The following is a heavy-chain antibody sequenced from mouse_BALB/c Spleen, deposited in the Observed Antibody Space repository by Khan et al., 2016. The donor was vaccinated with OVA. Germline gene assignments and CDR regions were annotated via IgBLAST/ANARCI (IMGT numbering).Heavy chain of an antibody. D-gene: IGHD1-1*02. Sequence: QIQLVQSGPELKKPGETVKISCKASGYTFTNYGMNWVKQAPGKGLKWMGWINTYTGEPTYADDFKGRFAFSLETSASTAYLQINNLKNEDTATYCCASGGDWYFDVWGAGTTVTVSS. J-gene: IGHJ1*01. V-gene: IGHV9-3-1*01. CDR1: GYTFTNYG. CDR2: INTYTGEP. CDR3: ASGGDWYFDV.